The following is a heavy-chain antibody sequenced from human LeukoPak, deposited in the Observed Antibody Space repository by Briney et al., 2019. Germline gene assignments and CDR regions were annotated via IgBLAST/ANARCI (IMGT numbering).Heavy chain of an antibody. CDR1: GYSISSGYY. J-gene: IGHJ4*02. CDR2: IYHSGST. Sequence: SETLSLTCAVSGYSISSGYYWGWIRQPPGKGLEWIGSIYHSGSTYYNPSLKSRVTISVDTSKNQFSLKLSSVTAADTAVYYCAFMVRGILLLDYWGQGTLVTVSS. D-gene: IGHD3-10*01. CDR3: AFMVRGILLLDY. V-gene: IGHV4-38-2*01.